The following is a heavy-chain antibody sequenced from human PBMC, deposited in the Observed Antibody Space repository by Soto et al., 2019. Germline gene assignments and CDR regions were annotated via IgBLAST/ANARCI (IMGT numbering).Heavy chain of an antibody. J-gene: IGHJ5*02. Sequence: QLQLQESGPGLVKPSETLSLTCSVSGGSISSSSYYWGWIRQPPGKGLEWIGSIYYSGSIYYNPSLKSRVTISVDTSKNHFSLKLSSVTAAETAVYYCARQSSGWYNWFDPWGQGTLVTVSS. CDR1: GGSISSSSYY. V-gene: IGHV4-39*01. D-gene: IGHD6-19*01. CDR2: IYYSGSI. CDR3: ARQSSGWYNWFDP.